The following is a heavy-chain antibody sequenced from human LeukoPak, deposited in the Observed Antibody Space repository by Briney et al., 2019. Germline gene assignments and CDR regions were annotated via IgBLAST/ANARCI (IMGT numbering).Heavy chain of an antibody. CDR3: AKGEGWQQPYYYYMDV. CDR2: IRYDGSNK. CDR1: GFTFNTYP. J-gene: IGHJ6*03. Sequence: GGSLRLSCAASGFTFNTYPMYWVRQAPGKGLEWVAFIRYDGSNKYYADSVKGRFTISRDNSKNTLYLQMNSLRAEDTAVYYCAKGEGWQQPYYYYMDVWGKGTTVTISS. V-gene: IGHV3-30*02. D-gene: IGHD6-13*01.